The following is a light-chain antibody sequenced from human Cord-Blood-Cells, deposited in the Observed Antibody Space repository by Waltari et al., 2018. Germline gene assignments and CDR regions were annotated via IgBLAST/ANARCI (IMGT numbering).Light chain of an antibody. CDR2: AAS. Sequence: DIQMTQSPSSLSASVGTRVPITCRASQSISSYLNWYQQKPGKAPKPLVYAASSLQSGVPSRFSGSGSGTDFTLTISSLQPEDFATYYCQQSYSTPFTFGPGTKVDIK. CDR3: QQSYSTPFT. CDR1: QSISSY. V-gene: IGKV1-39*01. J-gene: IGKJ3*01.